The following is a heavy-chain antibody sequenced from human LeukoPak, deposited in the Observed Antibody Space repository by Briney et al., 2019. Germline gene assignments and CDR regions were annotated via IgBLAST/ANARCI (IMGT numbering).Heavy chain of an antibody. J-gene: IGHJ4*02. D-gene: IGHD5-18*01. Sequence: GGSLRLSCAASGSTFSSYGMHWVRQAPGKGLEWVAVIWYDGSNKYYADSVKGRFTISRDNSKNTLYLQMNSLRAEDTAVYYCARDSTPFPHFSGYSQNFDYWGQGTLVTVSS. CDR2: IWYDGSNK. V-gene: IGHV3-33*01. CDR1: GSTFSSYG. CDR3: ARDSTPFPHFSGYSQNFDY.